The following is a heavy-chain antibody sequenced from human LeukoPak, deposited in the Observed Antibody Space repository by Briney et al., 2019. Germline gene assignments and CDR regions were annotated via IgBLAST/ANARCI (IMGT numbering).Heavy chain of an antibody. J-gene: IGHJ4*02. D-gene: IGHD1-26*01. CDR3: ARWAVGATFDY. Sequence: PPETLSLTCTVSGGSISSSSYYWGWIRQPPGKGLEWIGSIYYSGSTYYNPSLKSRVTISVDTSKNQFSLKLRSVTAADTAVYYCARWAVGATFDYWGQGTLVTVSS. CDR1: GGSISSSSYY. CDR2: IYYSGST. V-gene: IGHV4-39*07.